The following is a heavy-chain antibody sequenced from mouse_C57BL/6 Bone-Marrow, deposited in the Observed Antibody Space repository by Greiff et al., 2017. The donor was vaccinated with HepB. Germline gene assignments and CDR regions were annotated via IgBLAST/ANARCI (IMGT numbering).Heavy chain of an antibody. V-gene: IGHV5-4*03. Sequence: DVKLQESGGGLVKPGGSLKLSCAASGFTFSSYAMSWVRQTPEKRLEWVATISDGGSYTYYPDNVKGRFTISRDNAKNNLYLQMSHLKSEDTAMYYCASPYYGDYWGQGTTLTVSS. CDR3: ASPYYGDY. J-gene: IGHJ2*01. CDR2: ISDGGSYT. D-gene: IGHD2-10*01. CDR1: GFTFSSYA.